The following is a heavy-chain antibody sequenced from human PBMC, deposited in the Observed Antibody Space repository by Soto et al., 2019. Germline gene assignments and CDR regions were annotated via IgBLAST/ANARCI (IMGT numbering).Heavy chain of an antibody. CDR2: IYYSGST. J-gene: IGHJ5*02. Sequence: QVQLQESGPGLVKPSETLSLTCTVSGGSISSYYWSWIRQPPGKGLEGIGYIYYSGSTNYNPSLKSRVTISVDTSKNQFSLKLSSVTAADTAVYYCARDHGRYCSSTSCYERNWFDPWGQGTLVTVSS. D-gene: IGHD2-2*01. CDR1: GGSISSYY. CDR3: ARDHGRYCSSTSCYERNWFDP. V-gene: IGHV4-59*01.